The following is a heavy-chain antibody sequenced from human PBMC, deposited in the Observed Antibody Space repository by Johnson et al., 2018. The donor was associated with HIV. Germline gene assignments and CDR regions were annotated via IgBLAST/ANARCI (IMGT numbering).Heavy chain of an antibody. Sequence: QVQLVESGGGLVQPGRSLRLSCAASGFTFNSYAMHWVRQAPGKGLEWVAIISYDGSNKYYADSVKGRFTISRDNSKNTRYLQMNSLRAEDTAVYYCAKDLGGGSSSLPGIWGQGTMVTVSS. CDR3: AKDLGGGSSSLPGI. D-gene: IGHD6-6*01. CDR2: ISYDGSNK. V-gene: IGHV3-30*04. CDR1: GFTFNSYA. J-gene: IGHJ3*02.